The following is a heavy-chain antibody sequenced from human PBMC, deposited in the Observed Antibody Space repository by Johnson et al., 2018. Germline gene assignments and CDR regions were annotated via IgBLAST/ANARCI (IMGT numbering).Heavy chain of an antibody. J-gene: IGHJ3*02. CDR3: TRHRSGTGDAFDI. D-gene: IGHD1-26*01. CDR1: GLIFSGST. Sequence: EVQLVQSGGGLVQPGGSXKLSCAASGLIFSGSTMHWVRQASGKGLEWVGRIRSKANSYATAYAASVKGRFTIPRDDSKNTAYPQMNSLKTEDTAVYYCTRHRSGTGDAFDIWGQGTMVTVSS. CDR2: IRSKANSYAT. V-gene: IGHV3-73*01.